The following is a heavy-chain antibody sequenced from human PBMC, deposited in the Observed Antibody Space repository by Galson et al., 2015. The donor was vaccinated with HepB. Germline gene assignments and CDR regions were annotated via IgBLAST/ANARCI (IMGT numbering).Heavy chain of an antibody. J-gene: IGHJ4*02. CDR1: GYRFTSYW. D-gene: IGHD2-15*01. V-gene: IGHV5-10-1*01. CDR3: ARRYRCSGGSCYSDFDY. CDR2: IDPSDSYT. Sequence: SGAEVKKPGESLRISCKGSGYRFTSYWISWVRQMPGKGLEWMGRIDPSDSYTNYSPSFQGHVTISADKSISTAYLQWSSLKASDTAMYYCARRYRCSGGSCYSDFDYWGQGTLVTVSS.